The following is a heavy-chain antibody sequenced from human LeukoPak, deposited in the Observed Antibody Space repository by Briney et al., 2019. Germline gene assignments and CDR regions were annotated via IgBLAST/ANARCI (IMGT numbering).Heavy chain of an antibody. V-gene: IGHV3-48*04. CDR1: GFTFSSYS. J-gene: IGHJ4*02. D-gene: IGHD2-15*01. Sequence: GGSLRLSCAASGFTFSSYSMNWVRQAPGKGLEWVSYISTSSSTIYYGDSVKGRFTISRDNAKNSLYLQMNSLRAEDTAVYYCARVDGYCSGGSCVTSDYWGQGTLVTVSS. CDR2: ISTSSSTI. CDR3: ARVDGYCSGGSCVTSDY.